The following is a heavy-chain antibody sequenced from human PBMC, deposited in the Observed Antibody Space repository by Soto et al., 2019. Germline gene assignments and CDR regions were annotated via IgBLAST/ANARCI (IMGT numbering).Heavy chain of an antibody. J-gene: IGHJ6*02. Sequence: QVQLVQSGAEVKKPGASVKVSCKASGYTFTGYYMHWVRQAPGQGLEWMGWINPNSGGTNYAQKFQGRVTMTRDTSISTAYMELSRLRSDDTAVYYCARATAEQWLARWYYYGMDVWGQGTTVTVSS. D-gene: IGHD6-19*01. CDR2: INPNSGGT. CDR3: ARATAEQWLARWYYYGMDV. V-gene: IGHV1-2*02. CDR1: GYTFTGYY.